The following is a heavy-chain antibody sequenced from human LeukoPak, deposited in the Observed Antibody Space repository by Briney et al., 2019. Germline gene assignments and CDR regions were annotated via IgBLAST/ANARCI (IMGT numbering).Heavy chain of an antibody. CDR1: GGSISSSSYY. CDR2: MYYSGST. V-gene: IGHV4-39*01. D-gene: IGHD6-19*01. CDR3: ARYSTGSGWYYYFDY. Sequence: TETLSLTCTVSGGSISSSSYYWGWIHQPPGKGLEWIGSMYYSGSTYYSPSLKSRVTISVDSSKNQFSLKLSSVTAADMAVYYCARYSTGSGWYYYFDYWGQGTLVTVSS. J-gene: IGHJ4*02.